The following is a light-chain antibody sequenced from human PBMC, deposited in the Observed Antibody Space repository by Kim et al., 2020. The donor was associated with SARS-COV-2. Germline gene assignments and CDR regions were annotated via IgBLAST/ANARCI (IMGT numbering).Light chain of an antibody. J-gene: IGLJ3*02. Sequence: QAGLTQPPSVSKGLRQTATLTCTGNNNNVGNQGAAWLQQHQGHPPKLLSYRNNNRPSGISERFSASRSGDTASLTITGLQPEDETDYYCSAWDSSLNAWVFGGGTQLTFL. V-gene: IGLV10-54*04. CDR1: NNNVGNQG. CDR2: RNN. CDR3: SAWDSSLNAWV.